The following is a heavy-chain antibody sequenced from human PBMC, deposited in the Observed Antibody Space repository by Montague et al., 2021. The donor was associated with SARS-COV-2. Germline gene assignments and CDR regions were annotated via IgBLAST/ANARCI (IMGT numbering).Heavy chain of an antibody. Sequence: SETLSLTCTVSGASITDFYWSWIRQPPGKGLQWVGYVHHSGITNYNPSLKSRVTISIDTPKSRFSLNLRSVTAADTAVYFCARITEVVAFDFWGQGTLVPVSS. CDR1: GASITDFY. D-gene: IGHD2-15*01. CDR3: ARITEVVAFDF. CDR2: VHHSGIT. J-gene: IGHJ4*02. V-gene: IGHV4-59*01.